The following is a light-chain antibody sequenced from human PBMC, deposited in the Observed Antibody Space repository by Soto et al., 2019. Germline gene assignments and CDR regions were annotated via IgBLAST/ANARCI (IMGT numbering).Light chain of an antibody. J-gene: IGKJ4*01. CDR3: QQATISQLT. CDR1: QGISGW. Sequence: DIQMTQSPSSVSASVGDRVTITCRASQGISGWLAWYQQKPGKAPKLLIYAASTLETGVPSRFSGGRSGTDFTLTINNLQPEGFATYYCQQATISQLTFGGGTKVEIK. CDR2: AAS. V-gene: IGKV1-12*01.